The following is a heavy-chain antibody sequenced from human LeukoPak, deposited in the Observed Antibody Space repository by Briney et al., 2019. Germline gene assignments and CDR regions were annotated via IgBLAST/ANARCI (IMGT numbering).Heavy chain of an antibody. V-gene: IGHV1-18*01. CDR3: ARDRYGNP. J-gene: IGHJ5*02. CDR1: GYTFTSYD. Sequence: GASVKVSCKASGYTFTSYDITWVRQAPGQGLEWMGWISVYNGNTNYAQKPQGRVTMTRDTSTSTAYMELRSLRSDDTAVYYCARDRYGNPWGQGTLVTVSS. D-gene: IGHD3-16*02. CDR2: ISVYNGNT.